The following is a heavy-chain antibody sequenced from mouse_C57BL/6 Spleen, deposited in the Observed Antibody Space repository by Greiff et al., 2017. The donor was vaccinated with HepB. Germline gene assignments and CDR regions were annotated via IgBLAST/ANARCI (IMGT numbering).Heavy chain of an antibody. Sequence: EVKLMESGEGLVKPGGSLKLSCAASGFTFSSYAMSWVRQTPEKRLEWVAYISSGGDYIYYADTVKGRFTISRDNARNTLYLQMSSLKSEDTAMYYCTREYYYGSSYEGAMDYWGQGTSVTVSS. CDR3: TREYYYGSSYEGAMDY. CDR1: GFTFSSYA. J-gene: IGHJ4*01. V-gene: IGHV5-9-1*02. CDR2: ISSGGDYI. D-gene: IGHD1-1*01.